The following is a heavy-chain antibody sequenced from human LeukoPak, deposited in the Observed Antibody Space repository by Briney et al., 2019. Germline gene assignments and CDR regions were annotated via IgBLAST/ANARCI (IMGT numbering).Heavy chain of an antibody. D-gene: IGHD1-26*01. V-gene: IGHV4-38-2*02. CDR2: IYHSGST. CDR1: GYSISSGYY. Sequence: SETLSLTCTVSGYSISSGYYWGWIRQPPGKGLEWIGSIYHSGSTYYNPSLKSRVTISVDTSKNQFSLKLSSVTATDTAVYYCAREFVGTYFDYWGQGTLVTVSS. J-gene: IGHJ4*02. CDR3: AREFVGTYFDY.